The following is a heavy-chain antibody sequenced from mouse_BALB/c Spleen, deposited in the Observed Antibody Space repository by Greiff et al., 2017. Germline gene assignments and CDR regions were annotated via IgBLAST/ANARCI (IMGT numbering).Heavy chain of an antibody. CDR2: IHPNSGNT. J-gene: IGHJ2*01. CDR3: ARDSTVVAKGDFDY. Sequence: QVQLQQPGSVLVRPGASVKLSCKASGYTFTSSWMHWAKQRPGQGLEWIGEIHPNSGNTNYNEKFKGKATLTADKSSSTAYMQLSSLTSEDSAVYFCARDSTVVAKGDFDYWGQGTTLTVSS. D-gene: IGHD1-1*01. CDR1: GYTFTSSW. V-gene: IGHV1S130*01.